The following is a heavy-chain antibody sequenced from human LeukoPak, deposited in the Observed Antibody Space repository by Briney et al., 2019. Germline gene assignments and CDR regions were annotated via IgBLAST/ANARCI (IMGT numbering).Heavy chain of an antibody. CDR1: GFTFSDYY. CDR2: ISSSGSTI. J-gene: IGHJ4*02. D-gene: IGHD4-17*01. CDR3: ARDSTYGDYVPYYFDY. V-gene: IGHV3-11*01. Sequence: PGGSLRLSCAAPGFTFSDYYMSWIRQAPGKGLEWVSYISSSGSTIYYADSVKGRFTISRDNAKNSLYLQMNSLRAEDTAVYYCARDSTYGDYVPYYFDYWGQGTLVTVSS.